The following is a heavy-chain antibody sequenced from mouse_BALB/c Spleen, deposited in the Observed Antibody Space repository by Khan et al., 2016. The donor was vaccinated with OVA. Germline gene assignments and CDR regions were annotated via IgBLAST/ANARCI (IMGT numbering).Heavy chain of an antibody. V-gene: IGHV9-4*02. Sequence: QIQLVQSGPELKKPGETVRISCKASGYTFTTAGMQWVQKMPGKGLKWIGWINTHSGVPKYAEDFKGRFAFSLETSASIGYLQITNLKNEDTATYFCAGGEAAFYREDWGAMNYWGQGTSVTVSS. CDR3: AGGEAAFYREDWGAMNY. CDR2: INTHSGVP. J-gene: IGHJ4*01. CDR1: GYTFTTAG. D-gene: IGHD2-12*01.